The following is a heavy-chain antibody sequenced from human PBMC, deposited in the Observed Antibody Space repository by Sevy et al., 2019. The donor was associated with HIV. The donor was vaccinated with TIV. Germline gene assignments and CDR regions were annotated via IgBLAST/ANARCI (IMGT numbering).Heavy chain of an antibody. J-gene: IGHJ3*02. V-gene: IGHV4-39*01. CDR1: GASISSTIYY. CDR3: AKHCSHYFDNSGYGEAFDI. CDR2: IHHSGST. Sequence: SETLSLTCSVSGASISSTIYYWAWIRQSPGKGLEWFGSIHHSGSTYYNLSLKSRVTISVDTSKNQFSLKMNSVTAADSAVYYCAKHCSHYFDNSGYGEAFDIWGQGTKVTVSS. D-gene: IGHD3-22*01.